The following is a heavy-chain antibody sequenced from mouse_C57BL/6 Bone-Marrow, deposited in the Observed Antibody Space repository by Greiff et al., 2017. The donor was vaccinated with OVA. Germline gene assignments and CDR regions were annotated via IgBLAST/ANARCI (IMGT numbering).Heavy chain of an antibody. CDR2: IRSKSNNYAS. Sequence: EVQLVESGGGLVQPKGSLKLSCAASGFSFNTYAMNWVRQAPGKGLEWVARIRSKSNNYASYYADSVKDRFTISRDDSESMLYLQMNNLKTEDTAMYYGVRHGGYYFDYWGQGTTLTVSS. CDR1: GFSFNTYA. CDR3: VRHGGYYFDY. V-gene: IGHV10-1*01. J-gene: IGHJ2*01.